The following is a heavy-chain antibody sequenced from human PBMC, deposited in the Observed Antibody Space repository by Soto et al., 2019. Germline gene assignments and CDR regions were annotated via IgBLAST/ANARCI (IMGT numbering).Heavy chain of an antibody. CDR1: GGSIISSNW. V-gene: IGHV4-4*02. CDR2: IFHSGTT. CDR3: ARGSGTYYHAFDI. Sequence: QVQLLESGPGLVKPSGTLSLTCAVSGGSIISSNWWNWVRQPPGKGLEWIGEIFHSGTTNYSPSLTSRVTISVAESKNQFSLKLTSVTAADTALYYCARGSGTYYHAFDIWGQGTMVTVSS. J-gene: IGHJ3*02. D-gene: IGHD1-26*01.